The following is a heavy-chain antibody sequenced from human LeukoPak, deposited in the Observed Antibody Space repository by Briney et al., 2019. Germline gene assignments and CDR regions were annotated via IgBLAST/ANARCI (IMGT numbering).Heavy chain of an antibody. CDR2: INPSGGST. CDR3: ATTRGANYYDSSGYCFDY. CDR1: GYTFTSYY. V-gene: IGHV1-46*01. Sequence: ASVKVSCKASGYTFTSYYMHWVRQAPGQGLEWMGIINPSGGSTSYAQKFQGRVTMTEDTSTDTAYMELSSLRSEDTAVYYCATTRGANYYDSSGYCFDYWGQGTLVTVSS. J-gene: IGHJ4*02. D-gene: IGHD3-22*01.